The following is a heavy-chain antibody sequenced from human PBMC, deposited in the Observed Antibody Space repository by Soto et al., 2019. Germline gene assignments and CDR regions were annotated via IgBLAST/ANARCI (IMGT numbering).Heavy chain of an antibody. CDR3: ARGSRGYSSSWYYYYYGMDV. Sequence: ASVKVSCKASGYTFTGYYMHWVRQAPGQGLEWMGWINPNSGGTNYAQKFQGWVTMTRDTSISTAYMELSRLRSDDTAVYYFARGSRGYSSSWYYYYYGMDVSGQGTTVTVSS. D-gene: IGHD6-13*01. CDR1: GYTFTGYY. V-gene: IGHV1-2*04. CDR2: INPNSGGT. J-gene: IGHJ6*02.